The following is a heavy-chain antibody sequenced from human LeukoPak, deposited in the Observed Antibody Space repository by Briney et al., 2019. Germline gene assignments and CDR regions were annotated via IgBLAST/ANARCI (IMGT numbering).Heavy chain of an antibody. J-gene: IGHJ2*01. V-gene: IGHV4-4*07. CDR1: GGSISSYY. Sequence: PSETLSLTCTVSGGSISSYYWSGIRQPAGKGLEWIGRIYTSGSTNYNPSLKSRVTMSVDTSKNQFSLKLSSVTAADTAVYYCARGDRDGSYGFWYFDLWGRGTLVTVSS. CDR2: IYTSGST. CDR3: ARGDRDGSYGFWYFDL. D-gene: IGHD1-26*01.